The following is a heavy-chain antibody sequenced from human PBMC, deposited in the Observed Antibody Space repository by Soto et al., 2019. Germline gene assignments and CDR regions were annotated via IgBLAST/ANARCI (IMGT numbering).Heavy chain of an antibody. V-gene: IGHV3-74*01. J-gene: IGHJ4*02. CDR2: LSGDGTDT. CDR3: GRDPMDSTPVDL. Sequence: EVQLVESGGGLVQPGGSLRLSCVTSGFTFSSYWMRWLRQDPGKGLVWVACLSGDGTDTRYADSVKGRFSTSRDNAKATPYLQMNSLKIEHTAVYFSGRDPMDSTPVDLWGKAALVTVSS. D-gene: IGHD2-8*01. CDR1: GFTFSSYW.